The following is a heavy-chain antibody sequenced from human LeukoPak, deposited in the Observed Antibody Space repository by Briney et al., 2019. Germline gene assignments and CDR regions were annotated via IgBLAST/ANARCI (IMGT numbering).Heavy chain of an antibody. CDR3: AKSRYYYDSSGYYGPFDAFDI. J-gene: IGHJ3*02. CDR1: GGTFSSYA. CDR2: IIPIFGTA. Sequence: SVKVSCKASGGTFSSYAISWVRQAPGQGLEWMGGIIPIFGTANYAQKFQGRVTITADESTSTAYMELSSLRSEDTAVYYCAKSRYYYDSSGYYGPFDAFDIWGQGTMVTVSS. D-gene: IGHD3-22*01. V-gene: IGHV1-69*13.